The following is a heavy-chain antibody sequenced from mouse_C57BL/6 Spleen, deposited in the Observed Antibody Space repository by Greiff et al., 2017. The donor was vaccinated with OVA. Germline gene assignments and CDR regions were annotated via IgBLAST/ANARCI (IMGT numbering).Heavy chain of an antibody. D-gene: IGHD1-1*01. CDR2: IDPENGDT. V-gene: IGHV14-4*01. CDR3: KPCYYWSSQCAD. J-gene: IGHJ3*01. CDR1: GFNIKDDY. Sequence: EVQLQQSGAELVRPGASVKLSCTASGFNIKDDYMHWVKQRPEQGLEWIGWIDPENGDTEYASKFQGKATITADTSSNTAYLQHSSLTSEDTAVYDCKPCYYWSSQCADWGQGTLVTVSA.